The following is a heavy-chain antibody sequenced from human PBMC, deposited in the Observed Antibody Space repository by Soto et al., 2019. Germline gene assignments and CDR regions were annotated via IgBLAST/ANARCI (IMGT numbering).Heavy chain of an antibody. V-gene: IGHV3-74*01. D-gene: IGHD1-7*01. CDR1: GFTFSSYW. CDR3: TRGLENYSYFDY. J-gene: IGHJ4*02. CDR2: INTDGSNT. Sequence: EVQLVESGGGLVQPGGSLRLSCAASGFTFSSYWMHWVRQAPGKGLEWVSRINTDGSNTVYADSVKGRFTISRDNAKNTLYVQMTSLRAEDTAVYYCTRGLENYSYFDYWGQGILVTVSS.